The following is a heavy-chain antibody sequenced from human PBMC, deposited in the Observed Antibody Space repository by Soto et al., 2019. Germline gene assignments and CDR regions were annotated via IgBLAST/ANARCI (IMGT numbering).Heavy chain of an antibody. Sequence: GGSLRLSCAASGFTFSSYAMHWVRQAPGKGLEWVAVISYDGSNKYYADSVKGRFTISRDNSKNTLYLQMNSLRAEDTAVYYCAGSYDFWSGYPHYWGQGTLVTVSS. V-gene: IGHV3-30-3*01. CDR1: GFTFSSYA. CDR3: AGSYDFWSGYPHY. D-gene: IGHD3-3*01. J-gene: IGHJ4*02. CDR2: ISYDGSNK.